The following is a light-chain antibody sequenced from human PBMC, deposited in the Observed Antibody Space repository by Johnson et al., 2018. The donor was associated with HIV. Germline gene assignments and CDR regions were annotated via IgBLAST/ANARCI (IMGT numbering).Light chain of an antibody. CDR1: SSNIANNY. V-gene: IGLV1-51*02. CDR3: GTWDSSLSAYV. CDR2: ENN. J-gene: IGLJ1*01. Sequence: HSVLTQPPSVSAAPGQKVTISCSGSSSNIANNYVSWYQQLPGTAPKLLIYENNKRPSGIPDRFSGSKSGTSATLGITGLQTGDEADYYCGTWDSSLSAYVFGTGTKVTVL.